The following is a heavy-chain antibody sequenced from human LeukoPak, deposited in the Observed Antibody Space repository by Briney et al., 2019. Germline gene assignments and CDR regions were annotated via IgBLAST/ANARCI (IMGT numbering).Heavy chain of an antibody. CDR1: GFTFRSYA. V-gene: IGHV3-66*01. D-gene: IGHD3-9*01. CDR3: ARAYYDILTTDS. J-gene: IGHJ4*02. Sequence: GGSLRLSCAASGFTFRSYAMSWVRQAPGKGLEWVSVIYSSGDTYYADSVKGRFTISRDDSKNTLCLQMNSLRAEDTAVYFCARAYYDILTTDSWGQGTLVSVSS. CDR2: IYSSGDT.